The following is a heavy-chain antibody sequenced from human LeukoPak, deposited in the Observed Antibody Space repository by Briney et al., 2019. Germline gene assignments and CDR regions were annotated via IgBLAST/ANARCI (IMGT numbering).Heavy chain of an antibody. D-gene: IGHD3-10*01. V-gene: IGHV1-69*01. CDR3: ARAITMVRGVIGEDYYYGMDV. Sequence: GASVKVSCKASGGTFSSYAISWVRQAPGQGLEWMGGIIPIFGTANYAQKFQGRVTITADESTSTAYMELSSLRSEDTAVYYCARAITMVRGVIGEDYYYGMDVWGKGITVTVSS. CDR2: IIPIFGTA. CDR1: GGTFSSYA. J-gene: IGHJ6*04.